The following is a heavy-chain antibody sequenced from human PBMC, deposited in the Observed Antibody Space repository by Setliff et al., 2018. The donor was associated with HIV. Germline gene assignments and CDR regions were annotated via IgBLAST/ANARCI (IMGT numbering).Heavy chain of an antibody. J-gene: IGHJ4*02. CDR1: GGSFSNYY. CDR2: INHSGKT. CDR3: ARGLDLGYFDY. Sequence: PSETLSLTCAVYGGSFSNYYWSWIRQPPGKGPEWIGEINHSGKTDYNPSLKSRVTILGDTSKNQFSLKLSSVTAADTAVYYCARGLDLGYFDYWGQGTLVTV. V-gene: IGHV4-34*01. D-gene: IGHD7-27*01.